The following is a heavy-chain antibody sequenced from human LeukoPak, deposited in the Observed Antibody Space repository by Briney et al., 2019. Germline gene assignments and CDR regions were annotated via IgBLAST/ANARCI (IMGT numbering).Heavy chain of an antibody. Sequence: GGSLRLSCVGSGFMFRSYWMSWVRQAPGKGLEWVANIKQDGSEKYYVDSLKGRFTISRDNAKKSLYLQMNSLRVEDTAVYFCARVGGLGYCSSTSCYYFEYWGQGTLVTVSS. CDR1: GFMFRSYW. CDR2: IKQDGSEK. J-gene: IGHJ4*02. CDR3: ARVGGLGYCSSTSCYYFEY. V-gene: IGHV3-7*01. D-gene: IGHD2-2*01.